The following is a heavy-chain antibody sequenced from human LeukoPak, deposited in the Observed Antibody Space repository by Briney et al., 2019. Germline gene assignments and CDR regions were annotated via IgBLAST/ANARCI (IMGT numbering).Heavy chain of an antibody. CDR3: ARDYEFWSGYYLGD. V-gene: IGHV1-2*02. CDR1: GYTFTGYY. J-gene: IGHJ4*02. D-gene: IGHD3-3*01. CDR2: INPNSGGT. Sequence: ASVKVSCKASGYTFTGYYMHWVRQAPGQGLDWMGWINPNSGGTNYAQKFQGRVTMTRDTSISTAYMELSRLRSDDTAVYYCARDYEFWSGYYLGDWGQGTLVTVSS.